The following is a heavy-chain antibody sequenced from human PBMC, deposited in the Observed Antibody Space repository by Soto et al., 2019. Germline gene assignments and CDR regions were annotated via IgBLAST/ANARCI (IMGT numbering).Heavy chain of an antibody. D-gene: IGHD6-19*01. Sequence: QMQLQESGPGLVKPSETLSLTCAVSSASIITEQRWTWVRQPPGKGLEWIGEIHHSGSTNNNPSLRSRVTISVEKSKNQFSLTLNSVTAADTALYYCARSFGWYAIDHWGQGTLVIVSS. V-gene: IGHV4-4*02. J-gene: IGHJ4*02. CDR2: IHHSGST. CDR1: SASIITEQR. CDR3: ARSFGWYAIDH.